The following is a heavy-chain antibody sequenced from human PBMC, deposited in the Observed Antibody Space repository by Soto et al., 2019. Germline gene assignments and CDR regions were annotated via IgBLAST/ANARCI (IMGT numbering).Heavy chain of an antibody. CDR3: ARGIKRGAAQRKNWFDP. V-gene: IGHV4-34*01. CDR2: INHSGST. CDR1: GGSFSGYY. J-gene: IGHJ5*02. D-gene: IGHD6-6*01. Sequence: SETLYLTCGVYGGSFSGYYCSWSRRPPGKGLEWIGEINHSGSTNYNPSLKSRVTISVDTSKNQFSLKLSSVTAADTAVYYCARGIKRGAAQRKNWFDPWGQGTLVPVSS.